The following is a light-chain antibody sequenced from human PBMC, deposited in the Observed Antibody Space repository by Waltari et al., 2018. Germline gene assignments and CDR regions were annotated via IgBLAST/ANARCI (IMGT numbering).Light chain of an antibody. CDR1: SGHKTYA. Sequence: QPVLTQSPSASASLGASVKLTCTLSSGHKTYAIAWLQQQRGKAPRYLMRLHSDGSHNKGDELPDRFSGSSSGAERSLSISSLQSEDYADYYCLTWHTGIRVFGGGTRLTVL. CDR2: LHSDGSH. CDR3: LTWHTGIRV. V-gene: IGLV4-69*01. J-gene: IGLJ2*01.